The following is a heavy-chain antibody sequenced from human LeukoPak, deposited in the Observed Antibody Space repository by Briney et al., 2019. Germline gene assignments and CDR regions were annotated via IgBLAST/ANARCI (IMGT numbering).Heavy chain of an antibody. CDR1: GFTFSSYS. Sequence: GGSLRLSCAASGFTFSSYSMTWVRQAPGKGLEWVSSISGSSSYIYYAESVRGRFTISRDNAKNSLYLQMNSLRAEDTAVYYCARVAVVADPPYWGQGTLVTVSS. J-gene: IGHJ4*02. CDR3: ARVAVVADPPY. D-gene: IGHD2-15*01. CDR2: ISGSSSYI. V-gene: IGHV3-21*01.